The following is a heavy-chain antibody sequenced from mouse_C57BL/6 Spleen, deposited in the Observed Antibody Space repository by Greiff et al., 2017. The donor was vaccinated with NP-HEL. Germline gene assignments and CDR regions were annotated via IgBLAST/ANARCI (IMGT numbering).Heavy chain of an antibody. CDR3: ARRDGLLRYRDY. Sequence: QVQLQQSGPELVKPGASVKISCKASGYAFSSSWMNWVKQRPGKGLEWIGRIYPGDGDTNYNGKFKGKATLTADKSSSTAYMQLRSLTSEDSAVYFCARRDGLLRYRDYWGKDTTLTVSS. CDR1: GYAFSSSW. CDR2: IYPGDGDT. J-gene: IGHJ2*01. D-gene: IGHD1-1*01. V-gene: IGHV1-82*01.